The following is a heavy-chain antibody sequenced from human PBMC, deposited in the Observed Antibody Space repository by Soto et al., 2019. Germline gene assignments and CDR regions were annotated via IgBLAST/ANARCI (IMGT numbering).Heavy chain of an antibody. J-gene: IGHJ4*02. D-gene: IGHD6-13*01. CDR1: GGTFSSYA. V-gene: IGHV1-69*01. Sequence: QVQLVQSGAEVKKPGSSVKVSCKASGGTFSSYAISWVRQAPGQGLEWMGGIIPIFGTANYAQKFQGRVTITADESTSTAYMELSSLRSEDTAVYCCACYPSSSWYLTGRYFDYWGQGTLVTVSS. CDR3: ACYPSSSWYLTGRYFDY. CDR2: IIPIFGTA.